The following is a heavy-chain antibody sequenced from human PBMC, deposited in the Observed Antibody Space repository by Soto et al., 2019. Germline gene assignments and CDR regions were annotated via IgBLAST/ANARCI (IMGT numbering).Heavy chain of an antibody. CDR2: IFYSGSD. Sequence: QVQLQESGPGLVKPSQTLALTCTVSGGSISSGDYSWRWVLQPPGKGLEWIGHIFYSGSDYYNPSLKSRVTMSVDTSNNQFSLKVNSVTAADTAVYYCARTLYWTNGVGFLRGAPFDYWGQGTMATVSS. V-gene: IGHV4-30-4*01. CDR3: ARTLYWTNGVGFLRGAPFDY. J-gene: IGHJ4*02. CDR1: GGSISSGDYS. D-gene: IGHD2-8*01.